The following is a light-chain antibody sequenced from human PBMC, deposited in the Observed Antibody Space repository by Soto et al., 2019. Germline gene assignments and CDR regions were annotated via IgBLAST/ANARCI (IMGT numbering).Light chain of an antibody. CDR3: QQYGSSPQT. V-gene: IGKV3-20*01. J-gene: IGKJ1*01. CDR1: QSVSNDF. Sequence: IVLTQFPGILSLSPGERATLSCRASQSVSNDFLAWYQQKPGQAPRLLIYGASTRATDVPDRFSGSGSGADFTLSISRLEPEDFAVYYCQQYGSSPQTFGQGTKVDIK. CDR2: GAS.